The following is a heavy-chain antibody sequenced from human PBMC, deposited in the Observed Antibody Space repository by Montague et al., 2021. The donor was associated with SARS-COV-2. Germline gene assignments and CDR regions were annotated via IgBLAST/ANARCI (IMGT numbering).Heavy chain of an antibody. D-gene: IGHD3-9*01. Sequence: SETLSLTCIFSLVSDTRDTWAWIGKPQVRRLECVRDGLYYNGTNFNPSLKSRVAISVDTSKNQFSLRLTSVTAADTAFYYCVRHPHYDGLNGPPDFWDQGTLVTVSS. CDR1: LVSDTRDT. V-gene: IGHV4-59*08. CDR3: VRHPHYDGLNGPPDF. J-gene: IGHJ4*02. CDR2: GLYYNGT.